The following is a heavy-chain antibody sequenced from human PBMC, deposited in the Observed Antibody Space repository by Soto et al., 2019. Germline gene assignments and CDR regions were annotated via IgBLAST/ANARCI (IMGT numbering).Heavy chain of an antibody. V-gene: IGHV5-51*01. D-gene: IGHD5-12*01. CDR1: GYTFTSQW. J-gene: IGHJ4*02. CDR2: IFPGDSDT. CDR3: ARLVDGYPGY. Sequence: PXESLKISCKACGYTFTSQWIGWVRQKPGIGLEWMGLIFPGDSDTRYSPSFQGQVTISADKSISTAFLQWSSLEASDTAMYYCARLVDGYPGYWGQGTLVTVSS.